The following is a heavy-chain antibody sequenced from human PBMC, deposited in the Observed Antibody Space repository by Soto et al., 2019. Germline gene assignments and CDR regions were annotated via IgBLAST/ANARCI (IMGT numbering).Heavy chain of an antibody. J-gene: IGHJ4*02. V-gene: IGHV1-69*06. CDR1: GGTFSTHA. Sequence: QEQLVQSGAEVKKPGSSVKVSCKASGGTFSTHAITWVRQAPGQGLEWMGGINPIFGTTNYAQKFQGRLTITADKSTTTAYMELSSLRSDDTAVYYCARGSAYQRTGNSDFWGQGTPVTVSS. CDR2: INPIFGTT. CDR3: ARGSAYQRTGNSDF. D-gene: IGHD2-2*01.